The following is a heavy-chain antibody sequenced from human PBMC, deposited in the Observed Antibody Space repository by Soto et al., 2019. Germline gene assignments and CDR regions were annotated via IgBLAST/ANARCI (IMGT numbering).Heavy chain of an antibody. CDR3: ARDLWVEPELYYYGMDV. V-gene: IGHV4-30-4*01. J-gene: IGHJ6*02. CDR2: IFYSGTT. Sequence: TLSLTCTVSGDSISSADYYWSWIRQTPGKGLEWIGHIFYSGTTYYNPSLKSRLTISVDTSKNRFSLRLTSVTAADTAVYYCARDLWVEPELYYYGMDVWGQGTTVTVSS. D-gene: IGHD1-1*01. CDR1: GDSISSADYY.